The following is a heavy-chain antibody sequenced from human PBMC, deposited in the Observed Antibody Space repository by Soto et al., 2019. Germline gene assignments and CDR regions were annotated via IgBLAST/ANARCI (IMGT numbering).Heavy chain of an antibody. Sequence: SETLSLTCTVSGGSISSYYWSWIRQPPWKGLECIGYIYYSGSTNYSPSLKSRVTISVDTSKNQFSLKLSSVTAADTAVYYCARGRRVAGTFAFDIWGQGTMVTVSS. V-gene: IGHV4-59*01. CDR2: IYYSGST. CDR1: GGSISSYY. D-gene: IGHD1-7*01. CDR3: ARGRRVAGTFAFDI. J-gene: IGHJ3*02.